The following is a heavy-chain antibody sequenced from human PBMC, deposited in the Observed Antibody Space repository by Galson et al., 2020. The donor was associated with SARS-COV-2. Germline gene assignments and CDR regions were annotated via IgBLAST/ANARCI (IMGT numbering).Heavy chain of an antibody. V-gene: IGHV2-5*01. Sequence: SGPTLVKPTQTLTLTCTFSGFSLITNPVGVGWIRQPPGKALEWLALIYWNDDKYYSPSLKSRLTISKDSSKDRVVLTMTDMDSVDTATFYCGHSSYDHGSGSSDNGYYFDYWGLGTLVTVSS. J-gene: IGHJ4*02. CDR1: GFSLITNPVG. CDR3: GHSSYDHGSGSSDNGYYFDY. D-gene: IGHD3-10*01. CDR2: IYWNDDK.